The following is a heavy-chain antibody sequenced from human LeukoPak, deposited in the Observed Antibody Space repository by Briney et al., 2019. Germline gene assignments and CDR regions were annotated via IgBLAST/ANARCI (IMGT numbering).Heavy chain of an antibody. D-gene: IGHD3-10*01. CDR2: IRGNGET. J-gene: IGHJ1*01. Sequence: GGSLRLSCAASGLSFSSFAMSWVRQGPARGLEWVSSIRGNGETFYADSVKGRFTISRDNSKNTLYLQMNSLRAEDTAVYYCAKYFASGSYYKLPHWGQGTLVTVSS. CDR1: GLSFSSFA. V-gene: IGHV3-23*01. CDR3: AKYFASGSYYKLPH.